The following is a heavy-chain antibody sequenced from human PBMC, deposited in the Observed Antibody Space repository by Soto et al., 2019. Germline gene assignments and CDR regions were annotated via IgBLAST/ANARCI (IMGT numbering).Heavy chain of an antibody. J-gene: IGHJ6*03. CDR1: GGSISSSSYY. V-gene: IGHV4-39*01. CDR3: ARLRTTATSEGDYMDV. D-gene: IGHD4-4*01. Sequence: SETLSLTCTVSGGSISSSSYYWAWIRQPPGKGLEWIGRIYYSGRTHYNPSLESRVTISIDTSKNQFSLKLSFVTAADTAVYSCARLRTTATSEGDYMDVWGKGTTVTVSS. CDR2: IYYSGRT.